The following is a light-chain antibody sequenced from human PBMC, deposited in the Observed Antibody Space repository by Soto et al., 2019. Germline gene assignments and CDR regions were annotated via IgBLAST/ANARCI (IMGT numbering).Light chain of an antibody. Sequence: DIRMTHSPSALSASVGDRVTITCRASQNIGRFLNWHQQKPGKAPNVLINVASTLRSGVPSRFSGSGSGTDFNLTINSLQPEDFATYFCQQSFTTPLTFGGGTKVDIK. CDR2: VAS. J-gene: IGKJ4*01. V-gene: IGKV1-39*01. CDR3: QQSFTTPLT. CDR1: QNIGRF.